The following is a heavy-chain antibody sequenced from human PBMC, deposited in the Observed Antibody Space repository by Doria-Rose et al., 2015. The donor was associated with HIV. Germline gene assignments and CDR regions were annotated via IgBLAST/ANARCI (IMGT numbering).Heavy chain of an antibody. CDR1: GVSLSSPGVG. V-gene: IGHV2-26*01. CDR3: AGIKSSRWYHKYYFDF. J-gene: IGHJ4*02. CDR2: IFSNDER. Sequence: PVLVKPTETLTLTCTVSGVSLSSPGVGVSWIRQPPGKALEWLANIFSNDERSYKTSLKSRLTISRGTSKNLAVLTMTDIDPVDTATYYCAGIKSSRWYHKYYFDFWGQGTMVIVSA. D-gene: IGHD6-13*01.